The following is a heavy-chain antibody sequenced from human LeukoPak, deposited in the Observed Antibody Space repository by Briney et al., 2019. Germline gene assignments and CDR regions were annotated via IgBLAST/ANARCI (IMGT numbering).Heavy chain of an antibody. D-gene: IGHD2-15*01. CDR3: AKDQDCSGGSCFEYFQH. Sequence: GGSLRLSCAASGFTFSSYAMSWVRQAPGKGLEWVSAISGSGGSTYYADSVKGRFTISRDNSKNTLYLQMNSLRAEDTAVYYCAKDQDCSGGSCFEYFQHWGQGTLVTVSS. CDR2: ISGSGGST. CDR1: GFTFSSYA. J-gene: IGHJ1*01. V-gene: IGHV3-23*01.